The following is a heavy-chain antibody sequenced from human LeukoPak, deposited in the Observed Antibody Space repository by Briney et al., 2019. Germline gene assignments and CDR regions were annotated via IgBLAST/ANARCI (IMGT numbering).Heavy chain of an antibody. D-gene: IGHD4-11*01. Sequence: GGSLRLSCAASGFTFSDYNMDWVRQAPGKGREWVSFISSGGSIVYYADSVKGRFTISRDSAKNSLYLQMTSLRAEDTAVYYCAREGSYSNYVDYWGQGTLVTVSS. J-gene: IGHJ4*02. CDR3: AREGSYSNYVDY. V-gene: IGHV3-48*01. CDR2: ISSGGSIV. CDR1: GFTFSDYN.